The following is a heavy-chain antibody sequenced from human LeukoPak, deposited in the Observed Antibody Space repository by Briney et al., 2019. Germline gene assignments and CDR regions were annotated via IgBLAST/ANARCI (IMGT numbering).Heavy chain of an antibody. CDR3: ARTVGATSYYYMDV. D-gene: IGHD1-26*01. CDR1: GYTFTSYD. Sequence: ASVKVSCKASGYTFTSYDMHWSPQSPGQGLEWMGIINPSGGSTSYAQKFQGRVTMTRDTSTSTVYMELSSLRSEDTAGYYSARTVGATSYYYMDVWGKGTTVTVSS. J-gene: IGHJ6*03. V-gene: IGHV1-46*01. CDR2: INPSGGST.